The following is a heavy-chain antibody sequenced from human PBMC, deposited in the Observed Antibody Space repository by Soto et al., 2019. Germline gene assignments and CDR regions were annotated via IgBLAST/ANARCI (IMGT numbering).Heavy chain of an antibody. J-gene: IGHJ4*02. CDR3: ARSSDPVLMVPKGGYFDY. D-gene: IGHD2-8*01. V-gene: IGHV4-31*03. CDR2: IYYSGST. Sequence: QVQLQESGPGLVKPSQTLSLTCTVSGGSISSGGYYWSWIRQHPGKGLEWIVYIYYSGSTYYNPSLKSRVTISVDTSKNQFSLKLSSVTAADTAVYYCARSSDPVLMVPKGGYFDYWGQGTLVTVSS. CDR1: GGSISSGGYY.